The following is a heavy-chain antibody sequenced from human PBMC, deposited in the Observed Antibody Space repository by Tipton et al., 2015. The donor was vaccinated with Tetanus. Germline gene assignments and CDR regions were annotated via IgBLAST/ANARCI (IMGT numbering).Heavy chain of an antibody. J-gene: IGHJ3*02. Sequence: SLRLSCAASGFTFRRYDMHWVRQVTGKPLEWVAAIGAGGETYYLESVKGRFTISREDAKNSSFLQMNTLRAEDTALYYCVRVSSAWLQRDAFDIWGQGTTVTVSS. CDR3: VRVSSAWLQRDAFDI. V-gene: IGHV3-13*01. CDR2: IGAGGET. CDR1: GFTFRRYD. D-gene: IGHD6-19*01.